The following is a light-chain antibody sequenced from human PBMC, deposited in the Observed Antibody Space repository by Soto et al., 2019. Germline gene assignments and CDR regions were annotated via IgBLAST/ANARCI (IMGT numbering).Light chain of an antibody. CDR1: QDINSY. CDR3: QLYNIYPLP. Sequence: DVQMTQSPSSLSASVGDRVTITCRASQDINSYLAWYQQKPGNAPKSLIYAASSIQTGVPSRFSGSESETDFTLTISNLQPEDSATYCCQLYNIYPLPFGGGTKVEIK. V-gene: IGKV1D-16*01. J-gene: IGKJ4*01. CDR2: AAS.